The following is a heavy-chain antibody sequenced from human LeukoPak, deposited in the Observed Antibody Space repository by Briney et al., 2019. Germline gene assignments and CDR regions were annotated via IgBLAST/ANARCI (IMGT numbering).Heavy chain of an antibody. V-gene: IGHV3-48*03. J-gene: IGHJ6*04. CDR1: GFTFSSYE. D-gene: IGHD2-15*01. CDR3: ARYCSGGSCYNYYYGVDV. Sequence: GGSLRLSCAASGFTFSSYEMNWVRQAPGKGLEWVSYISSGGSTIYYADSVKGRFTISRDNAKNSLYLQMNSLRAEDTAVYYCARYCSGGSCYNYYYGVDVWGKGTTVTVSS. CDR2: ISSGGSTI.